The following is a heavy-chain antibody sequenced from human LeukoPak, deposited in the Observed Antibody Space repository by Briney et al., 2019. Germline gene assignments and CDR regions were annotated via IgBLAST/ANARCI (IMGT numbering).Heavy chain of an antibody. D-gene: IGHD4-11*01. CDR1: GGSFSGYY. CDR2: LNHSGST. Sequence: PSETLSLTCAVYGGSFSGYYWSWIRQPPGKGLEWIGEINDSGIKEWIGELNHSGSTNYDPSLKNRVIISLDTSKNQFSLKLSSVTAADTAVYYCARVADYSNYYLQYWGQGTLVTVSS. V-gene: IGHV4-34*01. J-gene: IGHJ4*02. CDR3: ARVADYSNYYLQY.